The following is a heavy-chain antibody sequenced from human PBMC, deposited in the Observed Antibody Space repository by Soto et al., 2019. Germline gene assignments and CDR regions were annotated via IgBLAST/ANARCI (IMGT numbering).Heavy chain of an antibody. J-gene: IGHJ5*02. CDR2: MNPNSGNT. Sequence: GASVKVSCKASGYTFTSYDINWVRQATGQGLEWMGWMNPNSGNTGYAQKFQGRVTMTRNTSISTAYMELSSLRSEDTAVYYCARPCKRKQQLARGWWFDPWGQGTLVTVSS. CDR1: GYTFTSYD. D-gene: IGHD6-13*01. V-gene: IGHV1-8*01. CDR3: ARPCKRKQQLARGWWFDP.